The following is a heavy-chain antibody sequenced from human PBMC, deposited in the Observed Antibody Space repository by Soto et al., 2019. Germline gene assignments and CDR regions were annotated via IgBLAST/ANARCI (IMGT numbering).Heavy chain of an antibody. V-gene: IGHV1-18*01. CDR1: GYTFTSYG. J-gene: IGHJ3*02. D-gene: IGHD3-22*01. CDR2: ISAYNGNT. CDR3: ARDGMIVVRDAFDI. Sequence: ASVKVSCNASGYTFTSYGISLVRQAPGQGLEWMGWISAYNGNTNYAQKLQGRVTMTTDTSTSTAYMELRSLRSDDTAVYYCARDGMIVVRDAFDIWGQGTMVTVSS.